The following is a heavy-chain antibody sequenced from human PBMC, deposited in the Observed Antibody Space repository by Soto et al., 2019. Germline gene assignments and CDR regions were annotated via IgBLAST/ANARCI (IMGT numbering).Heavy chain of an antibody. CDR3: ARITIFGVVTFRPYYGMDV. J-gene: IGHJ6*02. CDR2: INHSGST. V-gene: IGHV4-34*01. D-gene: IGHD3-3*01. CDR1: GGSFSGYY. Sequence: KTSETLSLTCAVYGGSFSGYYWSWIRQPPGKGLEWIGEINHSGSTNYNPSLKSRVTISVDTSKNQFSLKLSSVTAADTAVYYCARITIFGVVTFRPYYGMDVWGQGTTVTVSS.